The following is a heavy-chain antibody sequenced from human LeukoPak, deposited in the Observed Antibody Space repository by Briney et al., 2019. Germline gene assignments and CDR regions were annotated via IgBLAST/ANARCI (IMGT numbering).Heavy chain of an antibody. D-gene: IGHD6-6*01. Sequence: EASVKVSCKVSGYTLTELSMHWVRQAPGKGLEWMGGFDPEDVETIYAQKFQGRVTMTEDTSTDTAYMELSSLRSEDTAVYYCATEPISSSHYYYYGMDVWGQGTTVTVSS. CDR1: GYTLTELS. J-gene: IGHJ6*02. CDR3: ATEPISSSHYYYYGMDV. CDR2: FDPEDVET. V-gene: IGHV1-24*01.